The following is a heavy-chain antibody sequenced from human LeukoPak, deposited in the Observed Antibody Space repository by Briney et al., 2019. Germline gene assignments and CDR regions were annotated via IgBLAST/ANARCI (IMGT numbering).Heavy chain of an antibody. J-gene: IGHJ4*02. V-gene: IGHV3-11*04. CDR3: VRVFLESLTAGYFDH. CDR2: ITSNSYSM. Sequence: GGSLRLSCAASGFTFSDYYMAWIRQAPGKGLEWISYITSNSYSMYYADSVEGRFTISRDNSKDTVYLQMNSLRDEDSATYYCVRVFLESLTAGYFDHWGQGTLATVSP. CDR1: GFTFSDYY. D-gene: IGHD3-3*01.